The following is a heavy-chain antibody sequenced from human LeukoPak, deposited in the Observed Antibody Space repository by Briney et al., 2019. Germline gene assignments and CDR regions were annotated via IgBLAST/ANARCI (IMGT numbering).Heavy chain of an antibody. Sequence: GGSLRLSCAASGFTSSSYALNWVRQAPGKGLEWVATVSGSGDRMYHADSVKGRFTISRDNSKNTIYLQMNSLRAEDTALYYCAKAAAAPGFDFWGQGTPVTVSS. CDR1: GFTSSSYA. CDR3: AKAAAAPGFDF. J-gene: IGHJ4*02. CDR2: VSGSGDRM. V-gene: IGHV3-23*01. D-gene: IGHD6-13*01.